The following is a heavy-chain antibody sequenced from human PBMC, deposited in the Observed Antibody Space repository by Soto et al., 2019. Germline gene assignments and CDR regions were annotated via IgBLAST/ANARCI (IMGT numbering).Heavy chain of an antibody. J-gene: IGHJ4*02. V-gene: IGHV1-46*01. CDR2: INPSGGST. Sequence: QVQLVQSRGEVKKPGASVKVSCKASGYTFTSYYMHWVRQAPGQGLEWMGIINPSGGSTSYAQKFQGRVTMTRDTSTSTVYMELSSLRSEDTAVYYCARDPPASMVAKPPFDYWGQGTLVTVSS. CDR3: ARDPPASMVAKPPFDY. CDR1: GYTFTSYY. D-gene: IGHD5-12*01.